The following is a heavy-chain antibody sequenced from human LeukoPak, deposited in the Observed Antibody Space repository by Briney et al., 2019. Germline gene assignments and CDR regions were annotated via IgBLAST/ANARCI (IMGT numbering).Heavy chain of an antibody. D-gene: IGHD5-18*01. J-gene: IGHJ4*02. V-gene: IGHV1-2*02. Sequence: ASVKVSCKASGYTLTGYYLHWVRQAPGQGLEWMGWINPNSGGTKYAQKLQGRVTMTGDTSISTAYMELSRLTSDDTAVYYCARVDTAMRRPSYFDYWGQGTLVTVSS. CDR1: GYTLTGYY. CDR2: INPNSGGT. CDR3: ARVDTAMRRPSYFDY.